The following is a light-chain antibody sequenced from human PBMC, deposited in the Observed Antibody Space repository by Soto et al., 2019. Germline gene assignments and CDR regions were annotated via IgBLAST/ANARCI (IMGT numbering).Light chain of an antibody. V-gene: IGLV3-21*02. CDR1: NIAIKS. CDR2: DDG. J-gene: IGLJ2*01. CDR3: QVWDSSSDHRVV. Sequence: SYELTQAPSVSVAPGQTARITCGGNNIAIKSEHWYQQKPGQAPVLVVYDDGDRPSGIPDRFSGSNSGNTATLTITRVEAVDEDDYHCQVWDSSSDHRVVFGGGTKLTVL.